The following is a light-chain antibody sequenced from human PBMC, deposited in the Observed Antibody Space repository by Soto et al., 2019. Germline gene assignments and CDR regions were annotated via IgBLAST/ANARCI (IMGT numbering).Light chain of an antibody. CDR1: SSNIGAGYD. CDR3: QSYDSSLSVV. J-gene: IGLJ2*01. V-gene: IGLV1-40*01. Sequence: QSVLTQPPSVSGAPGQRVTISCTGGSSNIGAGYDVHWYQQLPGTAPKLLIYGNSNRPSGVPDRFSGSKSGTSASLAITGLQAEDEADYYCQSYDSSLSVVFGGGTKVTVL. CDR2: GNS.